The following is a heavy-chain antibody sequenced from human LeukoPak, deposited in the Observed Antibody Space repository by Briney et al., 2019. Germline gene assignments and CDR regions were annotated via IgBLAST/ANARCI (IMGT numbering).Heavy chain of an antibody. CDR2: IWYDGSNK. J-gene: IGHJ6*04. V-gene: IGHV3-33*01. Sequence: GGSLRLSCAASGFTFSSYGMHWVRQAPGKGLEWVAVIWYDGSNKYYADSVKGRFTISRDNSKNTLYLQMNSLRAEDTAVYYCARGYYDILTGSYYHGMDVWGKGTTVTVSS. CDR3: ARGYYDILTGSYYHGMDV. D-gene: IGHD3-9*01. CDR1: GFTFSSYG.